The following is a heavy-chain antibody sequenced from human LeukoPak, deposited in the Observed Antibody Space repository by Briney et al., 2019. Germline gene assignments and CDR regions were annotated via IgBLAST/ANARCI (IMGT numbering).Heavy chain of an antibody. CDR2: ISYDGSNK. V-gene: IGHV3-30*03. J-gene: IGHJ6*02. CDR3: ARPESRYFYGMDV. Sequence: GGSLRLSCAASGFTFSSYGMHWVRQAPGKGLEWVAVISYDGSNKYYADSVKGRFTISRDNAKKSLYLQMNTLRAEDTAVYYCARPESRYFYGMDVWGRGTTVSVSS. CDR1: GFTFSSYG.